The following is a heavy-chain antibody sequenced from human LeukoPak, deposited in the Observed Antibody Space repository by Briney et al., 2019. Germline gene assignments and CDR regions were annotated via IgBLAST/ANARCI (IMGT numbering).Heavy chain of an antibody. CDR2: IKQDGTEK. Sequence: GGTLRLSCAASGFTFSRYWMTWVRQATGKGLEWGANIKQDGTEKYYVDSVKGRFTISRDNAKNSLYLQMNSLRAEDTAVYYCARDSEWGLLRSDYWGQGTLVTVSS. D-gene: IGHD1-26*01. CDR1: GFTFSRYW. J-gene: IGHJ4*02. V-gene: IGHV3-7*05. CDR3: ARDSEWGLLRSDY.